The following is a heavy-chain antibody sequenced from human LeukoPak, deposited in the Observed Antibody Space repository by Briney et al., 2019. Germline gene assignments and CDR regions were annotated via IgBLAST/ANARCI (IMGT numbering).Heavy chain of an antibody. CDR1: GYTFTSYY. V-gene: IGHV1-46*01. CDR2: INPSGGST. CDR3: ARGGYIVVVVAATSWFDP. Sequence: GASVKVSCKASGYTFTSYYMHWVRQAPGQGLEWMGIINPSGGSTSYAQKFQGRVTMTRDTSTSTVYMELSSLRSEDTAVYYCARGGYIVVVVAATSWFDPWGQGTLVIVSS. J-gene: IGHJ5*02. D-gene: IGHD2-15*01.